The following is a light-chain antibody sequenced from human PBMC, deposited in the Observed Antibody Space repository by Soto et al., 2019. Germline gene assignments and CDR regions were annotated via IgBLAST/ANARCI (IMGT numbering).Light chain of an antibody. CDR1: QSVSSY. CDR3: QQRSGWPLT. V-gene: IGKV3-11*01. Sequence: EIVLTQSPATLSLSPGERATLSCRASQSVSSYLVWYQQKPGQAPRLLIFDAFNRATGIPARFSGSGSGTDFTLTISSLEPEDFAVYYCQQRSGWPLTFGGGTKVEIK. CDR2: DAF. J-gene: IGKJ4*01.